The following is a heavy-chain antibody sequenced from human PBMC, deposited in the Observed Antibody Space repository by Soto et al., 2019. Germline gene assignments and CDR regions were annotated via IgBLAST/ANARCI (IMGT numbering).Heavy chain of an antibody. Sequence: QVQLVEAGGGVVQPGRSLRLSCAASGFTFSSYGIHWVRQAPGKGLDWVAGISYDGSNQYYADSVKGRFTISRDNSKNTLFLQMNSLRPEDTAVYYCAKDTFYHDSSGYYVFDYWGQGTLVTVSS. CDR2: ISYDGSNQ. J-gene: IGHJ4*02. D-gene: IGHD3-22*01. CDR1: GFTFSSYG. CDR3: AKDTFYHDSSGYYVFDY. V-gene: IGHV3-30*18.